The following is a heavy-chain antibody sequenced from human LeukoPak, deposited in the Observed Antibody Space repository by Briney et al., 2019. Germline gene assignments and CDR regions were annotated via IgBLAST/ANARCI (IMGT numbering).Heavy chain of an antibody. Sequence: PSETLSLTCTVSGGSISSSSYYWGWIRQPPGTGLEWIGSIYYSGSTYYNPSLKSRATISVDTSKNQFSLKLSSVTAAGTAVYYCARRVTIFGVGDYFDYWGQGTLVTVSS. CDR2: IYYSGST. V-gene: IGHV4-39*01. J-gene: IGHJ4*02. CDR3: ARRVTIFGVGDYFDY. CDR1: GGSISSSSYY. D-gene: IGHD3-3*01.